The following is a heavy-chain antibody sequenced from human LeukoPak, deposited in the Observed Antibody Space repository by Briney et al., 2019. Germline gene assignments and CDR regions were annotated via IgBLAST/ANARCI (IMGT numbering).Heavy chain of an antibody. CDR3: ARNEHISGPFDP. D-gene: IGHD6-19*01. Sequence: GESLKISCKGFGYSFTSYWIGWVRQMPGKGLEWMGIIYPGDSVTRYSPSFQGQVIISVDKSVSTAYLQWSSLKASDTAMYYCARNEHISGPFDPWGQGTLVTVPS. V-gene: IGHV5-51*01. CDR1: GYSFTSYW. CDR2: IYPGDSVT. J-gene: IGHJ5*02.